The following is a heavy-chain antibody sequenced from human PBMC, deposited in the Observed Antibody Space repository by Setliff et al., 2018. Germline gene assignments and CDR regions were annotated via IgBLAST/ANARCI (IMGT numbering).Heavy chain of an antibody. V-gene: IGHV4-39*01. CDR3: ARHGTTYDSSGYYYPAEYFQH. Sequence: SETLSLTCNVSGGSVSSGYYYWDWIRQPPGKGLEWIGTVYYTGRTYYNPSLKSRVTIAVDAPDNHFSLKLSSVTAADTAVYYCARHGTTYDSSGYYYPAEYFQHWGQGTLVTVSS. CDR2: VYYTGRT. D-gene: IGHD3-22*01. J-gene: IGHJ1*01. CDR1: GGSVSSGYYY.